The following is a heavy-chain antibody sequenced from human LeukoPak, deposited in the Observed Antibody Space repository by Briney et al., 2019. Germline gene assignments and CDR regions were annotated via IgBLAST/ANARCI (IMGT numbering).Heavy chain of an antibody. Sequence: SETLSLTCIVSGYSINSGYHWGWIRQPPGKGLEWIGRIYHSGSTYYNPSLKSRVTISIDTSKNQFSLKLSSVTAADTAVYYCARHYLYDTSGDGTYYFDYWGQGTLVTVSS. CDR3: ARHYLYDTSGDGTYYFDY. D-gene: IGHD3-22*01. CDR2: IYHSGST. V-gene: IGHV4-38-2*02. CDR1: GYSINSGYH. J-gene: IGHJ4*02.